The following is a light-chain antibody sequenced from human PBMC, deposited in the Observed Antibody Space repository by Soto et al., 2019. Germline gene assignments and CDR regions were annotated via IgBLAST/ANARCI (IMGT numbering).Light chain of an antibody. Sequence: EIVLTQSPGTLSLSPGERATLSCRASQSVNNNYLAWYQQTPGQAPRLLIYGTSNRATGIADRFSGSGSGTDFTLAIARVEPEDFAVYYCHQFGYSPGTSGQGTKLEIK. V-gene: IGKV3-20*01. CDR2: GTS. J-gene: IGKJ2*01. CDR3: HQFGYSPGT. CDR1: QSVNNNY.